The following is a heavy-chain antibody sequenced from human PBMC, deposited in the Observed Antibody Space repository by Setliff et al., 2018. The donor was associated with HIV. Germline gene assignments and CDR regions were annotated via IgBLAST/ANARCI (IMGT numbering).Heavy chain of an antibody. J-gene: IGHJ5*02. D-gene: IGHD3-16*01. CDR1: GFTFSSYW. CDR3: AIDFPASAFYLSDAFLTNS. V-gene: IGHV3-74*01. CDR2: ISGDGGHAT. Sequence: PGGSLRLSCAASGFTFSSYWMHWVRQAPGKGLVWVSLISGDGGHATHYSDSVKGRFTISRDDSRNTLYLHMNNLRVDDTATYYCAIDFPASAFYLSDAFLTNSWGQGTLVTVSS.